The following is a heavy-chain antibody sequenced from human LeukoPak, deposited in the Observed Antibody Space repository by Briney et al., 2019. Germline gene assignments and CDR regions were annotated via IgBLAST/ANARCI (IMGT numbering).Heavy chain of an antibody. V-gene: IGHV3-21*01. CDR3: ARDRYYVPDY. D-gene: IGHD3-10*02. CDR2: ISSSSSYI. Sequence: PGGSLRLSCAASGFTFSSYSMNWVRQAPGKGLEWVSSISSSSSYIYYADSVKGRFSIPRDNAKNTLYLQMNSLRAEDTAVYYCARDRYYVPDYWGQGTLVTVSS. CDR1: GFTFSSYS. J-gene: IGHJ4*02.